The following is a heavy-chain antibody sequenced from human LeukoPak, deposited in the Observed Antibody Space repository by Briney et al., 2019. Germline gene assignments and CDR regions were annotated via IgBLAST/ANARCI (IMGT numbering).Heavy chain of an antibody. CDR2: INHSGST. J-gene: IGHJ4*02. CDR3: ARGLAWFGEFSDY. D-gene: IGHD3-10*01. V-gene: IGHV4-34*01. Sequence: SETLSLTCAVYGGSFSGYYWSWIRQPPGKGLERIGEINHSGSTNYNPSLKSRVTISVDTSKNQFSLKLSSVTAADTAVYYCARGLAWFGEFSDYWGQGTLVTVSS. CDR1: GGSFSGYY.